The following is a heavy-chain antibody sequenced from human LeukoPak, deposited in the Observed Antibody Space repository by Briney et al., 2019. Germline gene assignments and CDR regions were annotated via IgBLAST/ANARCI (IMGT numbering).Heavy chain of an antibody. CDR2: ISWNSGSI. J-gene: IGHJ3*02. V-gene: IGHV3-9*01. Sequence: GGSLRLSCAASGFTFDDYAMHWVRQAPGKGLEWVSGISWNSGSIGYADSVKGRFTISRDNAKNSLYQQMNSLRAEDTALYYCAKDTAMVLSSDAFDIWGQGTMVTVSS. D-gene: IGHD5-18*01. CDR3: AKDTAMVLSSDAFDI. CDR1: GFTFDDYA.